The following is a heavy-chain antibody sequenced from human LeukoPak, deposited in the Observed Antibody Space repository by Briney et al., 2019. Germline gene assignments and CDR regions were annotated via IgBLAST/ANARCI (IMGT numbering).Heavy chain of an antibody. CDR2: IIPIFGTA. D-gene: IGHD2-2*01. J-gene: IGHJ6*04. CDR1: GYTFTSYA. V-gene: IGHV1-69*13. Sequence: SVKVSCKASGYTFTSYAMHWVRQAPGQGLEWMGGIIPIFGTANYAQKFQGRVTITADESTSTAYMELSSLRSEDTAVYYCARTHRDIVVVPAATPGTYYYGMDVWGKGTTVTVSS. CDR3: ARTHRDIVVVPAATPGTYYYGMDV.